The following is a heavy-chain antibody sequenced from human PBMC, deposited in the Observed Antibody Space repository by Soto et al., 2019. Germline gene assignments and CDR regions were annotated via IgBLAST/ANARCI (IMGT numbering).Heavy chain of an antibody. CDR1: GVSISSYF. CDR2: TYHRGST. Sequence: SETLSLTCSVSGVSISSYFWSWIRQAPGRGLEWIGYTYHRGSTNYSPSLRSRVAISLDTSENQFSLKVNSVTAADTAVYYCARIGGYNGPLDYWGQGTPVT. J-gene: IGHJ4*02. CDR3: ARIGGYNGPLDY. V-gene: IGHV4-59*01. D-gene: IGHD6-25*01.